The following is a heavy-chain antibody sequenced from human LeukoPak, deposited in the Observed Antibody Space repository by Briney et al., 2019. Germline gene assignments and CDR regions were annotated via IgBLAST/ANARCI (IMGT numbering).Heavy chain of an antibody. J-gene: IGHJ4*02. Sequence: GGSLRLSCAASGFTFSSYSMNWVRQAPGKGLEWVSSISSSSSYIYYADSVKGRFTISRDNAKNSLYLQMNSLRAEDTAVYYCARDLRVVVAATGADYWGQGTLVTVSS. D-gene: IGHD2-15*01. CDR2: ISSSSSYI. CDR3: ARDLRVVVAATGADY. CDR1: GFTFSSYS. V-gene: IGHV3-21*01.